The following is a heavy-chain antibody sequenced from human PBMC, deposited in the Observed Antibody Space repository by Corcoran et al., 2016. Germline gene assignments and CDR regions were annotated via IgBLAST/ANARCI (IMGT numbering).Heavy chain of an antibody. CDR3: ARGGRGQLLYGFPLDAFDI. CDR1: GFTFSSYD. D-gene: IGHD2-2*02. CDR2: IGTAGDT. Sequence: EVQMVESGGGLVQPGGSLRFSWAASGFTFSSYDMHWVRQATGKGLEWVSAIGTAGDTYYPGSVKGRFTISRENAKNSLYLQMNSLRAGETAVYYCARGGRGQLLYGFPLDAFDIWGQGTTVTVSS. J-gene: IGHJ3*02. V-gene: IGHV3-13*01.